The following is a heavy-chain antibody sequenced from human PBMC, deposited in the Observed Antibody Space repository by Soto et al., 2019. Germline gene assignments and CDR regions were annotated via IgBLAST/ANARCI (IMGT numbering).Heavy chain of an antibody. V-gene: IGHV4-59*01. J-gene: IGHJ6*02. CDR3: AREGGRYYDFWSGYSPGSGMEV. Sequence: SETLSLTCTVSGGSISSYYWSWIRQPPGKGLEWIGYIYYSGSTNYNPSLKSRVTISVDTSKNQFSLKLSSVTAADTAVYYCAREGGRYYDFWSGYSPGSGMEVLGQGTPVSVS. CDR2: IYYSGST. CDR1: GGSISSYY. D-gene: IGHD3-3*01.